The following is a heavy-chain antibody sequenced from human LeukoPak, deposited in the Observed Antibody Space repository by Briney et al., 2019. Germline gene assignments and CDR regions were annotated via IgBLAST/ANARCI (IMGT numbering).Heavy chain of an antibody. CDR1: GGSISSGSYY. D-gene: IGHD3-22*01. V-gene: IGHV4-61*02. J-gene: IGHJ3*02. CDR3: AREGSYCDSSGYYRDAFDI. CDR2: IYTSGST. Sequence: SETLSLTCTVSGGSISSGSYYWSWIRQPAGKGLEWIGRIYTSGSTNYNPSLKSRVTISVDTSKNQFSLKLSSVTAADTAVYYCAREGSYCDSSGYYRDAFDIWGQGTMVTVSS.